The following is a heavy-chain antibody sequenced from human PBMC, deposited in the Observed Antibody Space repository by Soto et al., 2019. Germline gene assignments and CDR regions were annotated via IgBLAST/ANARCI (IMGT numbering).Heavy chain of an antibody. Sequence: PGESLKISCMVSGYTFTNYWIDWVRQVPGKGLEWMGVIFPGDSDTGYSPSFQGQVTISADKSITTAYLQWSSLKASDTAIYYCARRHQAYYYDSRTTAPDYWGQGTLVTVSS. V-gene: IGHV5-51*01. J-gene: IGHJ4*02. D-gene: IGHD3-22*01. CDR3: ARRHQAYYYDSRTTAPDY. CDR1: GYTFTNYW. CDR2: IFPGDSDT.